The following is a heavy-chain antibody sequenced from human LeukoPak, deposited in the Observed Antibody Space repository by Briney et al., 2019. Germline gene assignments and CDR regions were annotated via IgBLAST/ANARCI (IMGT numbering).Heavy chain of an antibody. CDR2: IYYSGST. CDR3: ARGRGKAGHDY. CDR1: DGSISSSSYY. J-gene: IGHJ4*02. D-gene: IGHD6-25*01. V-gene: IGHV4-39*01. Sequence: ASETLSLTCTVSDGSISSSSYYWGWIRQPPGKGLEWIGTIYYSGSTYYSPSLKSRVAISVDTSKNQFSLQLNSVTPEGTAVYYCARGRGKAGHDYWGQGTLVTVSS.